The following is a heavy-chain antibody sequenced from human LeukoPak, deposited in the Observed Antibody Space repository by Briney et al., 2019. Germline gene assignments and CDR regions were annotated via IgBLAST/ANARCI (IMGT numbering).Heavy chain of an antibody. Sequence: GGSLRLSCAASGFTLGDYWMNWVRQTPEKGLEWVAIIKQDGSEKFYVDSVEGRFIISRDNAKNSLSLQMNSVRAEDTGVYYCVTGRGDLWGQGTLVTVSS. J-gene: IGHJ5*02. CDR2: IKQDGSEK. CDR1: GFTLGDYW. CDR3: VTGRGDL. V-gene: IGHV3-7*01.